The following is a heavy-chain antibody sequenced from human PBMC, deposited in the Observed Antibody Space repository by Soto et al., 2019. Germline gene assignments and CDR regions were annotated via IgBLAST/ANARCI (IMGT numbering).Heavy chain of an antibody. CDR3: ARGGGYCSSTSCYVDYYYYMDV. J-gene: IGHJ6*03. V-gene: IGHV4-34*01. D-gene: IGHD2-2*01. CDR2: INHSGST. CDR1: GGSFSGYY. Sequence: PSETLSLTCAVYGGSFSGYYWSWIRQPPGKGLEWIGEINHSGSTNYNPSLKSRVTISVDTSKNQFSLKLSSVTAADTAVYYCARGGGYCSSTSCYVDYYYYMDVWGKGTTVTVSS.